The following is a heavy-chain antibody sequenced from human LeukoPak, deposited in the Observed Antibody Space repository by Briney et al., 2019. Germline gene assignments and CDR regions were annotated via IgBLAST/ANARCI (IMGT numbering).Heavy chain of an antibody. D-gene: IGHD3-10*01. J-gene: IGHJ5*02. CDR2: IRAYNGNT. Sequence: ASVKVSCKASGGTFSSYAISWVRQAPGQGLEWMEWIRAYNGNTNYAQKLQGRVTMTTDTSTSTAYMELRSLRSDDTAVYYCARGGGSTMVRGVIQWFDPWGQGTLVTVSS. CDR1: GGTFSSYA. CDR3: ARGGGSTMVRGVIQWFDP. V-gene: IGHV1-18*01.